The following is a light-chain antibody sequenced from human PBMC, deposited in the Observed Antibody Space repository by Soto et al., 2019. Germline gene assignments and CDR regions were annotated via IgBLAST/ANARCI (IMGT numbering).Light chain of an antibody. V-gene: IGLV2-14*01. Sequence: QSVLTQPASVSGSPGQSITISCTGTSSDVGNYIFVSWYRQHPDKAPKLMIYDINNRPSGVSNRFSGSKSGNTASLTISGLQAEDEADYYCVSYTTSASYVFGTGTRSPS. J-gene: IGLJ1*01. CDR1: SSDVGNYIF. CDR2: DIN. CDR3: VSYTTSASYV.